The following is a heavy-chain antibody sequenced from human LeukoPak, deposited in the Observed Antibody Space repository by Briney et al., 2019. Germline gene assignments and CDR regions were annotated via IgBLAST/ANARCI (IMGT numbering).Heavy chain of an antibody. CDR1: GYTFTSNY. CDR3: ARVDSGYDYAVDY. CDR2: INPSGGST. J-gene: IGHJ4*02. Sequence: ASVKVSCKASGYTFTSNYMHWVRQAPGQGLEWVGIINPSGGSTRYAQKFQGRVTMTRDTSTSTAYMELRSLRSDDTAVYYCARVDSGYDYAVDYWGQGTLVTVSS. V-gene: IGHV1-46*01. D-gene: IGHD5-12*01.